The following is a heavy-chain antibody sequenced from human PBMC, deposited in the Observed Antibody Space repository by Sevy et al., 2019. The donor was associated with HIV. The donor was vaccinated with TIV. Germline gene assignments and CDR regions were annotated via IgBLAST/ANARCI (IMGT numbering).Heavy chain of an antibody. V-gene: IGHV3-23*01. CDR3: AREGCTKPHDY. D-gene: IGHD2-8*01. J-gene: IGHJ4*02. Sequence: PGGSLSLSCAASGFTFSKYSMSWVRQPPGKGLEWVSTLSFGCGEINYADSVKGRFTISRDNSKSSVYLQMNNLRPEDTAVYYCAREGCTKPHDYWGQGTLVTVSS. CDR2: LSFGCGEI. CDR1: GFTFSKYS.